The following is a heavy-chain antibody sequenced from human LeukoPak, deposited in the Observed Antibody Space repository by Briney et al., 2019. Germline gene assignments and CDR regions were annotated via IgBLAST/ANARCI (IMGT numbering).Heavy chain of an antibody. CDR2: IYYSGST. CDR1: GGSISSYY. D-gene: IGHD1-26*01. CDR3: ARGVLVGATPFDI. J-gene: IGHJ3*02. V-gene: IGHV4-59*01. Sequence: SETLSLTGTVSGGSISSYYWSWIRQPPGKGLEWIGYIYYSGSTNYNPSLKSRVTISVDTSKNQFSLKLTSVTAADTAVYYCARGVLVGATPFDIWGQGTMVPVSS.